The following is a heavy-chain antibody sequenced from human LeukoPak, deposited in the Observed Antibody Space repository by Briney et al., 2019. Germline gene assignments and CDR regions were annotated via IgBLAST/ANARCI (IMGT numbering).Heavy chain of an antibody. CDR3: ASGGVFSGLRSLPGSY. CDR1: GYTLTELS. CDR2: INPNSGGT. Sequence: GASVKVSCKVSGYTLTELSMHWVRQAPGQGLEWMGWINPNSGGTNYAQKFQGRVTMTRDTSISTAYMELSRLRSDDTAVYYCASGGVFSGLRSLPGSYWGQGTLVTVSS. D-gene: IGHD5-12*01. J-gene: IGHJ4*02. V-gene: IGHV1-2*02.